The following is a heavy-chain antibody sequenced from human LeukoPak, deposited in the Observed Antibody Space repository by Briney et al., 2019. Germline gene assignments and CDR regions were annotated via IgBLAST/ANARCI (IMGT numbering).Heavy chain of an antibody. CDR2: ISSDGSNE. D-gene: IGHD5-24*01. CDR1: GFTFSSYG. V-gene: IGHV3-30*18. Sequence: GKSLRLSCAASGFTFSSYGMHWVRQAPGKGLEWVAVISSDGSNEDYADPVKGRFTISRDNSKNTLYLQMNSLRAEDTAVYYCAKDDGDGYNYDPLDIWGQGTMDTVSS. J-gene: IGHJ3*02. CDR3: AKDDGDGYNYDPLDI.